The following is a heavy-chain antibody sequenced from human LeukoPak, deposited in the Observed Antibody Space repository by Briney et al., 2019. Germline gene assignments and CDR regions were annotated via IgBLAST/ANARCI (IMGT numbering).Heavy chain of an antibody. J-gene: IGHJ3*02. V-gene: IGHV5-51*01. Sequence: PGASLQISCKGSGSIFTSYWIGWVRQLPGKGLEWMGIIYPGDSDTRYSPSFQGQVTISADKSISTAYLQWSSLKASDTAMYYCARPPGGWFGELFAFDIWGQGTMVTVSS. CDR1: GSIFTSYW. CDR2: IYPGDSDT. D-gene: IGHD3-10*01. CDR3: ARPPGGWFGELFAFDI.